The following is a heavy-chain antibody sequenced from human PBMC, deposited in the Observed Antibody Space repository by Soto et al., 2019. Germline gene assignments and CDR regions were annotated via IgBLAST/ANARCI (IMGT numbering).Heavy chain of an antibody. CDR1: GYTFTSYD. D-gene: IGHD6-19*01. J-gene: IGHJ6*02. Sequence: GASVKVSCKASGYTFTSYDINWVRQATGQGLEWMGWMNPNSGNTGYAQKFQGRVTMTRNTSISTAYMELSSLRSEDTAVYYCARDSRYSSGWYGWSYYYYYGMDVWGQGTTVTVSS. V-gene: IGHV1-8*01. CDR2: MNPNSGNT. CDR3: ARDSRYSSGWYGWSYYYYYGMDV.